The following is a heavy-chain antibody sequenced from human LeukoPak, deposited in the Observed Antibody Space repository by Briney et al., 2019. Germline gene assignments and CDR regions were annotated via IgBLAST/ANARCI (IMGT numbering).Heavy chain of an antibody. D-gene: IGHD4-17*01. Sequence: PGGSLRLSCAASGFTFSDYALIWVRQAPGKGLEWISAIRGTGGTTYYADSVKGRCTISRDNSRNTAYLQMNRLRAEDTALYFCGKDPNGDYVGAFDFWGPGTMVTVSS. J-gene: IGHJ3*01. CDR3: GKDPNGDYVGAFDF. CDR2: IRGTGGTT. CDR1: GFTFSDYA. V-gene: IGHV3-23*01.